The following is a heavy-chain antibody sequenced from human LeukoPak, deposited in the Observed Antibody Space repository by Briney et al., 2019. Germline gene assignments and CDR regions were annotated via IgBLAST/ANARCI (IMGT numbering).Heavy chain of an antibody. CDR3: ANDRRMGIYSGYDSGFDY. Sequence: PGRSLRLSCAASGFTFSSYGMHWVRQAPGKGLEWVAFIRYDGSNKYYADSVKGRFTISRDNSKNTLYLQMNSLRAEDTAVYYCANDRRMGIYSGYDSGFDYWGQGTLVTVSS. V-gene: IGHV3-30*02. CDR2: IRYDGSNK. J-gene: IGHJ4*02. CDR1: GFTFSSYG. D-gene: IGHD5-12*01.